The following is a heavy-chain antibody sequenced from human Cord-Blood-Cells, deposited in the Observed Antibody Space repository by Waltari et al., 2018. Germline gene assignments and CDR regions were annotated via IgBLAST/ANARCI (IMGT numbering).Heavy chain of an antibody. V-gene: IGHV3-7*01. D-gene: IGHD4-4*01. CDR2: IKQDGSEK. Sequence: EVQLVESGGGLVQPGGSLRLSCAASGFTFSSYWMSWVRQAPGKGLEWVANIKQDGSEKYYVDSVKGRFTSSRDNAKNSLYLQMNSLRAEDTTVYYCARDYSNYYFDYWGQGTLVTVSS. J-gene: IGHJ4*02. CDR3: ARDYSNYYFDY. CDR1: GFTFSSYW.